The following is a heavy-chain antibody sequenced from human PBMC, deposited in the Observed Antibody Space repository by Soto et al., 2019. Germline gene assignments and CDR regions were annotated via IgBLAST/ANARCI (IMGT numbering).Heavy chain of an antibody. V-gene: IGHV1-2*04. CDR1: GYTLTTNY. Sequence: GASVKPSCKAPGYTLTTNYIHWVQQAPRQGLEWMGVINPSGDTNYAQKFQGWVTMTRDASISTAYMELSRLRSDDTAMYYCARDLADYYDSSGYPSDYGMDVWGQGTTVTVSS. CDR3: ARDLADYYDSSGYPSDYGMDV. CDR2: INPSGDT. D-gene: IGHD3-22*01. J-gene: IGHJ6*02.